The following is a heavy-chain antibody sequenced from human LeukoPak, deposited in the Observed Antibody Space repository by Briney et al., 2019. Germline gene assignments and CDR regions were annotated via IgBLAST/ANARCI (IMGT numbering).Heavy chain of an antibody. CDR2: ITWDGIST. D-gene: IGHD2-8*01. CDR3: GGVWFDP. Sequence: GGSLRLSCAASGFSFDDYTMHWVRQAPGKGLEWVSLITWDGISTSYADSVKGRFTISRDNAKNSLYLQMNSLRAEDTAVYYCGGVWFDPWGQGTLVTVSS. J-gene: IGHJ5*02. CDR1: GFSFDDYT. V-gene: IGHV3-43*01.